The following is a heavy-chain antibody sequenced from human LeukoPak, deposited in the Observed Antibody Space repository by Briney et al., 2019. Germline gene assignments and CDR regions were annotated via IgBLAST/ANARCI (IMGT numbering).Heavy chain of an antibody. Sequence: GGSLRLSCAASGFIFGAYWMTWVRQAPGKGLEWVGNTKQDGSEQYYMDSVKGRFTISRDNAKKSLVLQMNSLTAEDTGLYYCVRSLERFGTRDYWGQGTLVTVSS. CDR1: GFIFGAYW. V-gene: IGHV3-7*01. CDR2: TKQDGSEQ. D-gene: IGHD3-3*01. CDR3: VRSLERFGTRDY. J-gene: IGHJ4*02.